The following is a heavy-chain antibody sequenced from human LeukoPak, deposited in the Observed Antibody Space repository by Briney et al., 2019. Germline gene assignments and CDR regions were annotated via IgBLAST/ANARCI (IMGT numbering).Heavy chain of an antibody. V-gene: IGHV3-48*04. CDR3: ARYCSSTSCYPLLGYYYGMDV. D-gene: IGHD2-2*01. CDR1: GFTFSSYS. CDR2: ISSSGSTI. J-gene: IGHJ6*02. Sequence: GGSLRLSCAASGFTFSSYSMNWVRQAPGKGLEWVSYISSSGSTIYYADSVKGRFTISRDNAKNSLYLQMNSLRAEDTAVYYCARYCSSTSCYPLLGYYYGMDVWGQGTTVTVSS.